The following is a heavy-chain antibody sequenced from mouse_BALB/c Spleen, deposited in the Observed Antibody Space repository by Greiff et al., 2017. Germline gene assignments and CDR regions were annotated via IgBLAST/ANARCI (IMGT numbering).Heavy chain of an antibody. V-gene: IGHV3-6*02. CDR3: TNLLEVRRGYYCSFDY. J-gene: IGHJ4*01. D-gene: IGHD2-14*01. CDR2: ISYDGSN. Sequence: EVKLQESGPGLVKPSQSLSLTCSVTGYSFTSGYYWNWLRQFPGNKLEWMGYISYDGSNNYNPSLKNRITITRDTSKNQFFLKLNSVTTEDTATYSCTNLLEVRRGYYCSFDYWGEGTSVTVSS. CDR1: GYSFTSGYY.